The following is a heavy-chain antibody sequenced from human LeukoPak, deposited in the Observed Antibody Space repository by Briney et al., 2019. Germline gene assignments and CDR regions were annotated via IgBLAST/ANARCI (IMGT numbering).Heavy chain of an antibody. CDR3: ARSQDYGGFDF. V-gene: IGHV3-66*01. J-gene: IGHJ4*02. CDR1: GFTVSSNY. CDR2: IYSGGGT. Sequence: PGGSLRLSCAASGFTVSSNYMSWVRQAPGKGLEWVSVIYSGGGTYYADSVKGRFTVSRDNSKNTLYLQMNSLRVDDTAMYYCARSQDYGGFDFWGQGTLVTVSS. D-gene: IGHD4-23*01.